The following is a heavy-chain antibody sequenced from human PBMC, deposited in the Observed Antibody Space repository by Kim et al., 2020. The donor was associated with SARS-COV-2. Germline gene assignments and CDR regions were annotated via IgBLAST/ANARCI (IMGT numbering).Heavy chain of an antibody. CDR1: GFTFSSYW. CDR3: ASGMSGFYCSGGSCYSLTRVYYYYGMDV. V-gene: IGHV3-7*01. CDR2: IKQDGSEK. Sequence: GGSLRLSCAASGFTFSSYWMSWVRQAPGKGLEWVANIKQDGSEKYYVDSVKGRFTISRDNAKNSLYLQMNSLRAEDTAVYYCASGMSGFYCSGGSCYSLTRVYYYYGMDVWGQGTTVTVSS. J-gene: IGHJ6*02. D-gene: IGHD2-15*01.